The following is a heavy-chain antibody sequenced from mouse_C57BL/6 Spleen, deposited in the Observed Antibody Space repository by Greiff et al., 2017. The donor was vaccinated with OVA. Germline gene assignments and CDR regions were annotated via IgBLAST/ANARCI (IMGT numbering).Heavy chain of an antibody. D-gene: IGHD1-1*01. Sequence: EVQLQESGGGLVKPGGSLKLSCAASGFTFSSYAMSWVRQTPEKRLEWVATISDGGSYTYYPDNVKGRFTISRDNAKNNLYLQMSHLKSEDTAMYYCARESGSSSWFAYWGQGTLVTVSA. CDR3: ARESGSSSWFAY. CDR2: ISDGGSYT. CDR1: GFTFSSYA. J-gene: IGHJ3*01. V-gene: IGHV5-4*01.